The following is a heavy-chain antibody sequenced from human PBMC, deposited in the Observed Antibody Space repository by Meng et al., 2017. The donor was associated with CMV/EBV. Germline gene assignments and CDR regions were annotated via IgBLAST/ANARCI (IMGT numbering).Heavy chain of an antibody. Sequence: GESLKISCAASGFTVSSNYMSWVRQAPGKGLEWVSVIYSGGSTYYADSVKGRFTISRDNSKNTLYLQMNSLRAEDTAVYYCARDVLEFTLGYYYGMDVWGQGTTVTVSS. J-gene: IGHJ6*02. D-gene: IGHD1-1*01. CDR2: IYSGGST. CDR1: GFTVSSNY. CDR3: ARDVLEFTLGYYYGMDV. V-gene: IGHV3-53*01.